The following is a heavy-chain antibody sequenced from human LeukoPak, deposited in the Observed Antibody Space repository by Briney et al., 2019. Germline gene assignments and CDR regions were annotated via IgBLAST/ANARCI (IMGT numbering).Heavy chain of an antibody. V-gene: IGHV4-39*01. CDR2: IYYSGST. J-gene: IGHJ4*02. CDR1: GGSISSGSYY. D-gene: IGHD2-15*01. CDR3: GRTSRIRAGFFDY. Sequence: SETLSLTCTVSGGSISSGSYYWGWIRQPPGKGLEWIGSIYYSGSTYYNPSLKSRVTISADTSKNQFSLKLSSVTAADTAVYYCGRTSRIRAGFFDYWGQGTLVTVSS.